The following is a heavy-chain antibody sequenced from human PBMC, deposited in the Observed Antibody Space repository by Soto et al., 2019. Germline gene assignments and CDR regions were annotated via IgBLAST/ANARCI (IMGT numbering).Heavy chain of an antibody. Sequence: QVQLVQSGAEVKKPGASVKVSCKASGYTFTGYLMHWVRQAPGQGLEWMGWINPNSGATKYAQKFQGRVTLSRDTSIRTAYMELTGLRSDYTAVYYCARGGGTILAPLPWGQGTQVTFSS. D-gene: IGHD3-3*01. J-gene: IGHJ5*02. CDR2: INPNSGAT. CDR3: ARGGGTILAPLP. CDR1: GYTFTGYL. V-gene: IGHV1-2*02.